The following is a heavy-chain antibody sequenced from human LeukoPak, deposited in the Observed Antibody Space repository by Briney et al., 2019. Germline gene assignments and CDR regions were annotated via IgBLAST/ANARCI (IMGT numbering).Heavy chain of an antibody. CDR1: GYTFTSYG. CDR2: ISAYNGNT. V-gene: IGHV1-18*01. D-gene: IGHD3-3*01. CDR3: ARVVYDFWSGYYIDC. Sequence: ASVKVSCKASGYTFTSYGISWVRQAPGQGLEWMGWISAYNGNTNYAQKLQGRVTMTTDTSTSTAYMELRSLRSDDTAVYYCARVVYDFWSGYYIDCWGQGTLVTVSS. J-gene: IGHJ4*02.